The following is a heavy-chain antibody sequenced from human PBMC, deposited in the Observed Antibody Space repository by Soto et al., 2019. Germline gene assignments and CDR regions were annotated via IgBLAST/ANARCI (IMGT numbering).Heavy chain of an antibody. D-gene: IGHD6-6*01. Sequence: SVKVSCKASGGTFSSYAISWVRQAPGQGLEWMGGIIPIFGTANYAQKFQGRVTITADESTSTAYMELSSLRSEDTAVYYCARGVGRSSSGYYYYYGMDVWGQGTTVTVSS. V-gene: IGHV1-69*13. CDR1: GGTFSSYA. CDR2: IIPIFGTA. CDR3: ARGVGRSSSGYYYYYGMDV. J-gene: IGHJ6*02.